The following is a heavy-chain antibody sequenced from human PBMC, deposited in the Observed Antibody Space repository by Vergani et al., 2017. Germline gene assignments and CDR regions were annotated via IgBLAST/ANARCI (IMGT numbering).Heavy chain of an antibody. CDR1: GYTFTGYY. V-gene: IGHV1-2*02. CDR3: AIRGSXYDSSGYYQEYFQH. D-gene: IGHD3-22*01. Sequence: QVQLVQSGAEVKKPGASVEVSCKASGYTFTGYYMHWVRQAPGQGLEWMGWINPNSGGTNYAQKFQGRVTMTRDTSISTAYMELSRLRSEDTAVYYCAIRGSXYDSSGYYQEYFQHWGQGTLVTVSS. CDR2: INPNSGGT. J-gene: IGHJ1*01.